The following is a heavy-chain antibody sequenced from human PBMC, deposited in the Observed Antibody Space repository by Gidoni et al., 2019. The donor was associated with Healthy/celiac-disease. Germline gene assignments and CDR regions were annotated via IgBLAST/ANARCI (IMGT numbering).Heavy chain of an antibody. D-gene: IGHD5-18*01. V-gene: IGHV3-21*01. J-gene: IGHJ6*02. CDR1: GFTFSSYS. Sequence: EVQLVESGGGLVKPGGSLRLSCAASGFTFSSYSMNWVRQAPGKGLEWFSSISSSSSYIYYADSVKGRFTISRDNAKNSLYLQMNSLRAEDTAVYYCARDLGYSYGYSTLHYYYGMDVWGQGTTVTVS. CDR2: ISSSSSYI. CDR3: ARDLGYSYGYSTLHYYYGMDV.